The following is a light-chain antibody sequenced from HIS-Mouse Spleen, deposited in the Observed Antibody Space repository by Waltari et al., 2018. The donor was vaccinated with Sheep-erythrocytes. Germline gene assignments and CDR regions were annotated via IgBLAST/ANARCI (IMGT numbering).Light chain of an antibody. CDR3: CSYAGSYNHV. CDR1: SSDVGGENY. Sequence: QSALTQPRSVSGSPGQSVTLPRTGTSSDVGGENYVSWYQQHPGKAPKLMIYDVSKRPSGVPDRFSGSKSGNTASLTISGLQAEDEADYYCCSYAGSYNHVFATGTKVTVL. J-gene: IGLJ1*01. CDR2: DVS. V-gene: IGLV2-11*01.